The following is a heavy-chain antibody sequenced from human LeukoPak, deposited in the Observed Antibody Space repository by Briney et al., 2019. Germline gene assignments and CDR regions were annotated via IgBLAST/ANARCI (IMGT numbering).Heavy chain of an antibody. CDR3: AKDGYYYDSSGYYGP. Sequence: GGSLRLSCAASGFTFSSYAMSWVRQAPGKGLEWVSAISGSGGGTYYADSVKGRFTISRDNSKNTLYLQMNSLRAEDTAVYYCAKDGYYYDSSGYYGPWGQGTLVTVSS. CDR1: GFTFSSYA. D-gene: IGHD3-22*01. J-gene: IGHJ5*02. V-gene: IGHV3-23*01. CDR2: ISGSGGGT.